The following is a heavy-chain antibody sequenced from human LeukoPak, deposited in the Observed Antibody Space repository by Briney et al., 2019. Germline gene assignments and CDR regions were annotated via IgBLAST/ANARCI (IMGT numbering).Heavy chain of an antibody. V-gene: IGHV3-11*04. CDR2: ISSSGSTI. CDR3: ARNDFWSGYSGYYYYYMDV. CDR1: GFTFSDYY. J-gene: IGHJ6*03. D-gene: IGHD3-3*01. Sequence: GGSLRLSCAASGFTFSDYYMSWIRQAPGKGLEWVSYISSSGSTIYYADSVEGRFTISRDNAKNSLYLQMNSLRAEDTAVYYCARNDFWSGYSGYYYYYMDVRGKGTTVTVSS.